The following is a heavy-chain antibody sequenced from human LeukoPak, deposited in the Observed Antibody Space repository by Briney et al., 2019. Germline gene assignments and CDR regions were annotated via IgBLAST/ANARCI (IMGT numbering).Heavy chain of an antibody. J-gene: IGHJ4*02. Sequence: PGGSLRLSCAASGFTFSSYSMNWVRQAPGKGLEWVSSISSSSSYIYYADSVKGRFTISRDNAKNSLYLQMNSLRAEDTAVYYCAKEGPRRGYTYGVFDYWGQGTLVTVSS. CDR3: AKEGPRRGYTYGVFDY. CDR2: ISSSSSYI. CDR1: GFTFSSYS. V-gene: IGHV3-21*04. D-gene: IGHD5-18*01.